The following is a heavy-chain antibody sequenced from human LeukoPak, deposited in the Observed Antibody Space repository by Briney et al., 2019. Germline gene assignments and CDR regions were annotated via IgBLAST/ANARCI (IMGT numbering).Heavy chain of an antibody. V-gene: IGHV4-59*11. J-gene: IGHJ5*02. Sequence: SETLSLTCSVSGGSMSSHYSSWIRQPPGKGLEWLGYIYYSGSTNYNPSLKSRVTISLDTSKNQFSLKLSSVTAADTAVYYCAKHLTNAYYDMIWFDPWGQGTLVTVSS. CDR1: GGSMSSHY. CDR3: AKHLTNAYYDMIWFDP. CDR2: IYYSGST. D-gene: IGHD3-16*01.